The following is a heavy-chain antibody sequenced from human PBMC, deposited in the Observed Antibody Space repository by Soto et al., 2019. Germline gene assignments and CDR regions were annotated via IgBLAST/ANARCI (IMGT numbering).Heavy chain of an antibody. J-gene: IGHJ6*02. CDR2: INGGNGNT. D-gene: IGHD6-13*01. V-gene: IGHV1-3*01. CDR1: GYTFTTYA. Sequence: GASVKVSCKASGYTFTTYAMHWVRQAPGQRLEWMGWINGGNGNTKYSQNFQGRVTITRDTSASTAYIELSSLRSEDTAVYYCARDSLYSSSWFYGMDVWGQGTTVTAP. CDR3: ARDSLYSSSWFYGMDV.